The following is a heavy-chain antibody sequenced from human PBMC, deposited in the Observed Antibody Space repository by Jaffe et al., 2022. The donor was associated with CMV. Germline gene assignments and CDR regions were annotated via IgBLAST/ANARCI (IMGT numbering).Heavy chain of an antibody. CDR3: GKDQEYYDSSDFFDY. CDR2: ITGSGGSR. J-gene: IGHJ4*02. D-gene: IGHD3-22*01. CDR1: GFTFSSYA. Sequence: EVQLLESGGGLVQPGGSLRLSCAASGFTFSSYAMSWVRQAPGKGLDWVSAITGSGGSRYYADSVKGRFTISRDNSKNTLYLQMNSLRAEDTAVYYCGKDQEYYDSSDFFDYWGQGTLVTVSS. V-gene: IGHV3-23*01.